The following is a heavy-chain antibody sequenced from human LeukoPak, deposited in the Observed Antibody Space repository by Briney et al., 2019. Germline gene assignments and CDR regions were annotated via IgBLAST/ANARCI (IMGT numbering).Heavy chain of an antibody. CDR3: ARVPPCYSTTRCYLGGHHMDV. Sequence: SETLSLTCTVSVYSISSGYYWGGIRPPPGKGLDWMGRSEHRWNTSHNASLKSRDTISVDTCKNPLSLKMSSVTADNTAVYYCARVPPCYSTTRCYLGGHHMDVWGKGPTVAVSS. D-gene: IGHD2-2*01. CDR2: SEHRWNT. V-gene: IGHV4-38-2*02. J-gene: IGHJ6*03. CDR1: VYSISSGYY.